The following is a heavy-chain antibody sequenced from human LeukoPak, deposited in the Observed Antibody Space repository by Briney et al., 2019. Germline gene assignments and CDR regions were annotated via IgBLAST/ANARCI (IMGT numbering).Heavy chain of an antibody. CDR1: GDSISSYY. V-gene: IGHV4-4*07. Sequence: SETLSLTCTVSGDSISSYYWSWIRQPAGKGLEWIGRISTSGDTNYNPSLTSRVTISVDKSKNHFSLKLISVTAADTAVYYCARAPIGSHVDYWGQGTLVTVSS. J-gene: IGHJ4*02. CDR3: ARAPIGSHVDY. D-gene: IGHD1-26*01. CDR2: ISTSGDT.